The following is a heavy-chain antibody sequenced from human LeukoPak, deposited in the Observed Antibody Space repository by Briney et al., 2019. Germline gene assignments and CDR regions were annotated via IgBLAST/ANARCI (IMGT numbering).Heavy chain of an antibody. CDR3: AKAPMYSSSSY. D-gene: IGHD6-6*01. Sequence: PGGSLRLSCAASGFTFSFYGMNWVRQAPGKGLEWVSGITGAGHTYYADSVQGRFTIYRDNSKNTLYLQMNSLRAEDTAVYYCAKAPMYSSSSYWGQGTLVTVSS. CDR1: GFTFSFYG. J-gene: IGHJ4*02. CDR2: ITGAGHT. V-gene: IGHV3-23*01.